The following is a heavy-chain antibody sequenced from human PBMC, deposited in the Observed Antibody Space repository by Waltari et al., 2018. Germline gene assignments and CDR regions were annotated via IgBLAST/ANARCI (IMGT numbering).Heavy chain of an antibody. CDR2: IRYGGSNK. Sequence: QLVESGGGVVQPGGSLRLSCAASGFTFSSFGMHWVRQAPGKGLEWMTFIRYGGSNKYYAYSVKRRFIIARNNSKNTLYLQRNILGPEDAAVYYCAKGSGIYEGFDPWGQGTLVTVSS. V-gene: IGHV3-30*02. D-gene: IGHD1-26*01. J-gene: IGHJ5*02. CDR1: GFTFSSFG. CDR3: AKGSGIYEGFDP.